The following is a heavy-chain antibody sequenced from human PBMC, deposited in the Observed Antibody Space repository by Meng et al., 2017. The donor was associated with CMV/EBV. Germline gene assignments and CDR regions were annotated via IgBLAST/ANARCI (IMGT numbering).Heavy chain of an antibody. CDR2: IYYSGST. D-gene: IGHD2-2*01. V-gene: IGHV4-61*01. J-gene: IGHJ6*02. CDR1: GGSVSSGSYY. CDR3: ARESVAVPAAMIIKQPDYYYYGMDV. Sequence: SETLSLTCTVSGGSVSSGSYYWSWIRQPPGKGLEWIGYIYYSGSTNYNPSLKSRVTISVDTSKNQFSLKLSSVTAADTAVYYCARESVAVPAAMIIKQPDYYYYGMDVWGQGTTVTVSS.